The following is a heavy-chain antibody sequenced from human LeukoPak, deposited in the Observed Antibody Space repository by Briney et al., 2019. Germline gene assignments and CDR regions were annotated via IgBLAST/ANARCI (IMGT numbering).Heavy chain of an antibody. V-gene: IGHV4-59*08. J-gene: IGHJ5*02. CDR1: GGSISSYY. CDR3: AKGYCSGGSCYSGRIFWFDP. D-gene: IGHD2-15*01. CDR2: IYYSGST. Sequence: SETLSLTCTVSGGSISSYYWSWIRQPPGKGLEWIGYIYYSGSTNYNPSLKSRVTISVDTSKNQFSLKLSSVTAADTAVYYCAKGYCSGGSCYSGRIFWFDPWGQGTLVTVSS.